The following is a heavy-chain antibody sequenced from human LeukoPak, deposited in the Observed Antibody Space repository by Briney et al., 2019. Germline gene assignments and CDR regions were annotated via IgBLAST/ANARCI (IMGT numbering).Heavy chain of an antibody. CDR3: AKANGGPY. CDR2: ISGSGGST. V-gene: IGHV3-23*01. J-gene: IGHJ4*02. Sequence: GGSLRLFCAASGFTFSSYAMRWVRQAPGKGLEGVSAISGSGGSTYCADSVKGRFTISRDNSKNTLYLQLNSLRADDTALYSCAKANGGPYWGQGTLVTVSS. D-gene: IGHD7-27*01. CDR1: GFTFSSYA.